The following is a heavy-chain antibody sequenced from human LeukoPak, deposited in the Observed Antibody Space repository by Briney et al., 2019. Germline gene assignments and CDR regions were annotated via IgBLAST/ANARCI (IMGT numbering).Heavy chain of an antibody. CDR1: GFTVSNNY. D-gene: IGHD3-16*02. CDR3: AKDPRFYDYVWGSYRYTDEGI. CDR2: AFAGGST. V-gene: IGHV3-53*01. Sequence: GGSLRLSCAASGFTVSNNYMSWVRQAPGKGLEWASVAFAGGSTYYADSVKGRFTISRDNSKNTLYLQMNSLRAEDTAVYYCAKDPRFYDYVWGSYRYTDEGIWGQGTLVTVSS. J-gene: IGHJ4*02.